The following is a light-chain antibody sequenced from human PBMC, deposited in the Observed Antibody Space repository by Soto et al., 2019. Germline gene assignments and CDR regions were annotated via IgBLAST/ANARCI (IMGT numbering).Light chain of an antibody. CDR1: SSNIGAGFN. CDR3: QSLATNLSGGSV. V-gene: IGLV1-40*01. J-gene: IGLJ1*01. CDR2: GNN. Sequence: QSALTQSPSVSGAPGQRVSISCTGTSSNIGAGFNVHWYQQLPATAPKILIYGNNNRPSGVTDRFFGHKSGTSASLAITGLQGEEEADYYFQSLATNLSGGSVYGTETQRTVL.